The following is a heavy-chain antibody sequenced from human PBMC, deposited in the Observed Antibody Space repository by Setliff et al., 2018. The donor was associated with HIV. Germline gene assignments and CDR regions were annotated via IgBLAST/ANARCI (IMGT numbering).Heavy chain of an antibody. CDR3: ARPRWYSSGWYFDY. J-gene: IGHJ4*02. Sequence: GASVKVSCKASGYTFTSYYMHWVRQAPGQGLEWMGWISAYNGNTNYAQKLQGRITITADKSTDTAYMELSSLTSEDTAMYYCARPRWYSSGWYFDYWGQGTLVTVSS. D-gene: IGHD6-19*01. V-gene: IGHV1-18*04. CDR2: ISAYNGNT. CDR1: GYTFTSYY.